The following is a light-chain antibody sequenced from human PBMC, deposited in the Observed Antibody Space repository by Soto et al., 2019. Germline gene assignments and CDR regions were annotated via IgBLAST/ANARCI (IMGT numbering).Light chain of an antibody. CDR2: SVS. J-gene: IGKJ1*01. CDR1: QSVNSW. Sequence: DIQMTQSPSTLSAYVGDRGTITCRASQSVNSWLAWYQQKPGRAPKLLIYSVSNLDSGVPSRFSGSGSGTEFTLTISSLQPDDFATYYCQQFSSYSRTFGQGTKVDI. V-gene: IGKV1-5*01. CDR3: QQFSSYSRT.